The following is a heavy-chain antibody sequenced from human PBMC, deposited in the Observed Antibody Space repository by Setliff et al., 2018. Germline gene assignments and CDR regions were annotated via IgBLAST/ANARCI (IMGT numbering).Heavy chain of an antibody. CDR3: ARDPLTTNRRRAFDI. J-gene: IGHJ3*02. CDR1: GGSISSGGYY. D-gene: IGHD4-17*01. Sequence: SETLSLTCTVSGGSISSGGYYWSWIRQHPGKGLEWIGYIYYSGSTYYNPSLKSRVTISVDTSKNQCSLKLSSVTAADTAVYYCARDPLTTNRRRAFDIWGQGTMVTVSS. V-gene: IGHV4-31*03. CDR2: IYYSGST.